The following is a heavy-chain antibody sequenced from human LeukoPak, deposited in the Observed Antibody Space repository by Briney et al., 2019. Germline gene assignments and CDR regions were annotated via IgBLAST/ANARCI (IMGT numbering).Heavy chain of an antibody. D-gene: IGHD3-10*01. CDR2: IYYSGST. V-gene: IGHV4-61*08. Sequence: PSETLSLTCTVSGGSISSGGYYWSWIRQHPGKGLEWIGSIYYSGSTNYNPSLKSRVTISVDTSKNQFSLRLSSVTAADTAVYYCARTFPDITMVRGLTAFDIWGQGTMVTVSS. J-gene: IGHJ3*02. CDR1: GGSISSGGYY. CDR3: ARTFPDITMVRGLTAFDI.